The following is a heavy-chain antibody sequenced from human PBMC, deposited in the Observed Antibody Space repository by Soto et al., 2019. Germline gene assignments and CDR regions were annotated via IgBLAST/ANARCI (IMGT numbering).Heavy chain of an antibody. D-gene: IGHD2-15*01. Sequence: SQTLSLTCAICGDSVSNNGATWNWIRQSPSRGLEWLGRAYYRSRWQYDYATSVRSRITINPDTSKNQFSLQLSSVTPEDTAVYYCARGPPDSNGGFDSWGQGSLVTVSS. CDR2: AYYRSRWQY. CDR3: ARGPPDSNGGFDS. J-gene: IGHJ4*02. V-gene: IGHV6-1*01. CDR1: GDSVSNNGAT.